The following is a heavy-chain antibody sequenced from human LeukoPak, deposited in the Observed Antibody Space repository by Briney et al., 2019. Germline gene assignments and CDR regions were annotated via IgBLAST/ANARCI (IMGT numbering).Heavy chain of an antibody. CDR3: ASRGYSYGAN. J-gene: IGHJ4*02. D-gene: IGHD5-18*01. Sequence: PSETLSLTCTVSGGSISSSSYYWGWIRQPPGKGLEWIGSIYYSGSTYYNPSLKSRVTISVDTSKNQFSLKLSSVTAADTAVYYCASRGYSYGANWGQGTLVTVSS. V-gene: IGHV4-39*01. CDR1: GGSISSSSYY. CDR2: IYYSGST.